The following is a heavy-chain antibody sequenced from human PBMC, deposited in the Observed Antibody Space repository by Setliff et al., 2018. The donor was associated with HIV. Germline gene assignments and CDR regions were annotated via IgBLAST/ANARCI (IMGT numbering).Heavy chain of an antibody. CDR3: ARGRHCMDGRCYPHYYYYYHYMDV. Sequence: SETLSLTCTVIGASVSMPGWWGWVRQSPGKRLEWIGEVSDGGTKYNPSLQGRATTSVDRSKNQFSLKLSSVTAADTAVYYCARGRHCMDGRCYPHYYYYYHYMDVWAKGTTVTVSS. CDR2: VSDGGT. J-gene: IGHJ6*03. D-gene: IGHD2-15*01. V-gene: IGHV4-4*02. CDR1: GASVSMPGW.